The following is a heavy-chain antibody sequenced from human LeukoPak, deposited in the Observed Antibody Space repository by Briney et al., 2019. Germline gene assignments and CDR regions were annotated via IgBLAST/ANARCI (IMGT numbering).Heavy chain of an antibody. CDR2: ISGSGGST. J-gene: IGHJ4*02. CDR1: GFTFSSYS. D-gene: IGHD3-10*01. Sequence: GGSLRLSCAASGFTFSSYSMNWVRQAPGKGLEWVSAISGSGGSTYYADSVKGRFTISRDNSKNTLYLQMNSLRAEDTAVYYCAKRIGGSGSYYYFDYWGQGTLVTVSS. V-gene: IGHV3-23*01. CDR3: AKRIGGSGSYYYFDY.